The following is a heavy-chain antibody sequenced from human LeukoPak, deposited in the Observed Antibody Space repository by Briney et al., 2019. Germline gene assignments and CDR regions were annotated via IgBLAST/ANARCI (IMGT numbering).Heavy chain of an antibody. D-gene: IGHD3-9*01. Sequence: SETLSLTCTVSGGSISSYYWSWIRQPPGKGLEWIGYIYYSGSTNYNPSLKSRVTISVDTSKNQFSLKLSSVTAADTALYYCTRGSYDVLTGYSTLGEYWGQGTLVTVSS. CDR2: IYYSGST. CDR1: GGSISSYY. V-gene: IGHV4-59*08. J-gene: IGHJ1*01. CDR3: TRGSYDVLTGYSTLGEY.